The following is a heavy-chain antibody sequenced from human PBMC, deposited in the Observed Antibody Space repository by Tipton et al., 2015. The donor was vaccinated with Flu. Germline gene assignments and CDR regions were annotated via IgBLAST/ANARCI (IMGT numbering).Heavy chain of an antibody. V-gene: IGHV4-39*01. J-gene: IGHJ4*02. CDR1: GGSISSSNYY. CDR2: IHYSGTT. Sequence: TLSLTCTVSGGSISSSNYYWGWIRQPPGKGLEWIASIHYSGTTYYTPSLKSRVTISVDTSKSQFSLKLYSVTAADTAVYYCATPDHWGQGTLVTVSS. CDR3: ATPDH.